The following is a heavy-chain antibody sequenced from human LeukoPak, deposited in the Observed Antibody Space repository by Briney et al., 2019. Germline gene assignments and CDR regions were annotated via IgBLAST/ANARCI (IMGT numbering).Heavy chain of an antibody. Sequence: GGSLRLSCAASGFTFSSYSMHWIRQAPGKGLEWVALISYDGTKKYYADSAKGRFTISRDNSENTVHLQMNWLGDEDTAVYYCARDRDSSSSEYWGQGTLVTVSS. J-gene: IGHJ4*02. V-gene: IGHV3-30*04. CDR1: GFTFSSYS. CDR2: ISYDGTKK. D-gene: IGHD6-13*01. CDR3: ARDRDSSSSEY.